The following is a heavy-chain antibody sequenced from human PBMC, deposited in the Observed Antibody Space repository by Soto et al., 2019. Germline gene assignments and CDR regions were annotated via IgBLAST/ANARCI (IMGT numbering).Heavy chain of an antibody. CDR1: GYTFTGHF. J-gene: IGHJ4*02. Sequence: GASVKVSCKASGYTFTGHFIHWVRQAPGQGLEWMGWINPDDGNTKYAQKFQGWVTMTRDTTISTAYMDLSRLTSDDTAVYFCARTCVNGPRCYYDYWGQGTLVIVSS. CDR3: ARTCVNGPRCYYDY. D-gene: IGHD2-8*01. CDR2: INPDDGNT. V-gene: IGHV1-2*04.